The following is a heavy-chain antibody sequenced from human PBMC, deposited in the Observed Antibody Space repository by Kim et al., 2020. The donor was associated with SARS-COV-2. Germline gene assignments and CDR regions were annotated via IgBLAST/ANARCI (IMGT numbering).Heavy chain of an antibody. V-gene: IGHV3-48*02. D-gene: IGHD6-13*01. Sequence: RFTISRDNAKNSLYLQMNSLRDEDTAVYYCARDNIAAALHYYYYYGMDVWGQGTTVTVSS. J-gene: IGHJ6*02. CDR3: ARDNIAAALHYYYYYGMDV.